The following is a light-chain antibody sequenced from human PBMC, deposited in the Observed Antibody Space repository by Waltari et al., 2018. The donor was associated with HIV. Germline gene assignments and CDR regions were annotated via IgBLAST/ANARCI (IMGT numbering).Light chain of an antibody. CDR1: NPTVGSNP. CDR2: SNN. J-gene: IGLJ3*02. V-gene: IGLV1-44*01. Sequence: QSVLTQPPSASGTPGRRVPISFSGNNPTVGSNPGNWYRQVPRTAPRPLMFSNNQRPSGVPDRFSGSKSGTSASLAIRGLKSEDEADYYCAARDDSLNAWVFGGGTKVTVL. CDR3: AARDDSLNAWV.